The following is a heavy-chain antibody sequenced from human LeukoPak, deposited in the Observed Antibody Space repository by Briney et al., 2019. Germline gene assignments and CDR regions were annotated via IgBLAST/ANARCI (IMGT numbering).Heavy chain of an antibody. D-gene: IGHD2-2*03. Sequence: GASVKVSCKASGYTFTSYAIHWVRQAPGQRLEWMGWINADNGNTKYSQNFQGRVTITRDTSATTAYMELSSLRSEDTAVYYCARSWIEDHYYGMDVWGKGTSVTVSS. J-gene: IGHJ6*04. CDR2: INADNGNT. V-gene: IGHV1-3*01. CDR3: ARSWIEDHYYGMDV. CDR1: GYTFTSYA.